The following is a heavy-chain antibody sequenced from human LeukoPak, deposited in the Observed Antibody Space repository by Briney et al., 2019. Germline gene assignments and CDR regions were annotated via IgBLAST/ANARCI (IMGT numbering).Heavy chain of an antibody. D-gene: IGHD3-16*01. Sequence: GGSLRLSCAASGFTFSTYAMSWVCQAPGKGLEWVSAISGSGGSTYYADSVKGRFTISRDNSKNTLYLQMNSLRAEDTAVYYCAKDKRGSSPSVAFDYWGQGTLVTVSS. CDR2: ISGSGGST. CDR1: GFTFSTYA. CDR3: AKDKRGSSPSVAFDY. J-gene: IGHJ4*02. V-gene: IGHV3-23*01.